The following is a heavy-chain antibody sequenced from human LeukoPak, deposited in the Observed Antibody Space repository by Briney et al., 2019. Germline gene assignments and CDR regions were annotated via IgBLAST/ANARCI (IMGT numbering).Heavy chain of an antibody. J-gene: IGHJ6*02. D-gene: IGHD3-3*01. V-gene: IGHV1-18*01. CDR3: ARDPFGERFLEWLLSYYYYGMDV. CDR2: ISAYNGNT. CDR1: GYTFTSYG. Sequence: GASVKVSCKASGYTFTSYGISWVRQAPGQGLEWMGWISAYNGNTNYAQKLQGRVTMTTDTSTSTAYMELRSLRSDDTAVYYCARDPFGERFLEWLLSYYYYGMDVWGQGTTVTVSS.